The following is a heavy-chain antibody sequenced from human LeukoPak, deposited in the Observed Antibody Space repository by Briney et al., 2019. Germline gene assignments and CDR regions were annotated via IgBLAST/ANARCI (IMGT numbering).Heavy chain of an antibody. CDR1: GGTFSSYA. V-gene: IGHV1-69*06. Sequence: SVKVSCKASGGTFSSYAISWVRQAPGQGLEWMGGIIPIFGTANYAQKFQGRVTITADKSTSTAYMELSSLRSEDTAVYFCARGVSADTAMEDYYYYIDVWGKGTTVSVSS. CDR3: ARGVSADTAMEDYYYYIDV. CDR2: IIPIFGTA. J-gene: IGHJ6*03. D-gene: IGHD5-18*01.